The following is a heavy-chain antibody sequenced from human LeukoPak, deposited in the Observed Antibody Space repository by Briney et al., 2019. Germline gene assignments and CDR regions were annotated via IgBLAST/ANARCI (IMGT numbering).Heavy chain of an antibody. CDR1: GYTFTGYY. D-gene: IGHD3-10*01. Sequence: SVKVSCKASGYTFTGYYMHWVRQAPGQRLEWIGWIVVGSGNTNYAQKFQERVTITRDMSTSTAYMELSSLRSEDTAVYYCAAETGEVPFDIWGQGTMVTVSS. J-gene: IGHJ3*02. V-gene: IGHV1-58*02. CDR2: IVVGSGNT. CDR3: AAETGEVPFDI.